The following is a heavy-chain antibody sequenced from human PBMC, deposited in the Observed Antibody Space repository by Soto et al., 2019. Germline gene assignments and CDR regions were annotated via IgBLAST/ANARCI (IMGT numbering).Heavy chain of an antibody. CDR3: ATTLGPGIVVAENSSYYYGMDV. CDR1: GGTFSDYA. CDR2: IMPIFGTSGTT. Sequence: QVQLVQSGAEVKKPGSSVKVSCKASGGTFSDYAISWVRQAPGQGLEWMGGIMPIFGTSGTTNYAQKFQDRVTITADESTRTASLELISLRSEDTAVYYCATTLGPGIVVAENSSYYYGMDVWGQGTSVTVSS. D-gene: IGHD6-19*01. J-gene: IGHJ6*02. V-gene: IGHV1-69*01.